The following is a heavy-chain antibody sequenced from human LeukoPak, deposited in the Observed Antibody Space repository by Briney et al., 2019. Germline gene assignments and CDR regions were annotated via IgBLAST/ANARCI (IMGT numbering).Heavy chain of an antibody. CDR3: ARDQAGVVGYFDY. Sequence: HGGSLRLSCAASGFAFSIFTMNWVRQAPGKGLEWVSYISSSSSTIYSADSVKGRFTISRDNAKNSLYLQMNSLRGEDTAVYYCARDQAGVVGYFDYWGQGTLVTVSS. V-gene: IGHV3-48*01. J-gene: IGHJ4*02. CDR1: GFAFSIFT. CDR2: ISSSSSTI. D-gene: IGHD2-15*01.